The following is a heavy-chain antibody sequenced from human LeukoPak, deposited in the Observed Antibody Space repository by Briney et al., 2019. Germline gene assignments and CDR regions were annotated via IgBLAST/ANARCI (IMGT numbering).Heavy chain of an antibody. Sequence: ASVKVSCKASGYTFTTYDINWVRQATGQGLEWMGWMNPNSGNTGYAQKFQGRVTMTRNTSISTAYMELSSLRSEDTAVYYCARGAPPLLLYHFDYWGQGALVTVSS. CDR2: MNPNSGNT. V-gene: IGHV1-8*02. CDR3: ARGAPPLLLYHFDY. J-gene: IGHJ4*02. CDR1: GYTFTTYD. D-gene: IGHD2-8*01.